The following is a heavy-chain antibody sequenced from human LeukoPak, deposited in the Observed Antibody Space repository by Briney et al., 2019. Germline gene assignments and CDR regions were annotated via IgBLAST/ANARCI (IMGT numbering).Heavy chain of an antibody. D-gene: IGHD6-13*01. Sequence: SGPTLVNPTQTLTLTCTFSGFSLSTSGMCVSWIRQPPGKALEWLARIDWDDDKYYSTSLKTRLTISKDTSKNQVVLTMTNMDPVDTATYYCARSYGIAAAGTFDYWGQGTLVTVSS. CDR3: ARSYGIAAAGTFDY. V-gene: IGHV2-70*11. CDR2: IDWDDDK. J-gene: IGHJ4*02. CDR1: GFSLSTSGMC.